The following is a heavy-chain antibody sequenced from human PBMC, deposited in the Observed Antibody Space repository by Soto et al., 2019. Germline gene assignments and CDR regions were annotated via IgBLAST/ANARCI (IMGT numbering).Heavy chain of an antibody. CDR1: GFSFSNKA. J-gene: IGHJ4*02. V-gene: IGHV3-23*01. CDR3: AKENGFQFINLGASGFDY. Sequence: EVLLLESGGGLVQPGGSLRLSCAASGFSFSNKAMSWVRQAPGKGPEWVSIISGNGVSTYYTDSLKGRFTISRDNSKNMVYLEMNSLRGEDTAVYYCAKENGFQFINLGASGFDYWGQGSLVSVSS. CDR2: ISGNGVST. D-gene: IGHD2-21*01.